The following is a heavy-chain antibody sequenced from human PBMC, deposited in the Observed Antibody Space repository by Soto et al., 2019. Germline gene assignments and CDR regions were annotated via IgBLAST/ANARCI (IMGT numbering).Heavy chain of an antibody. V-gene: IGHV1-69*01. CDR2: IIPIFGTA. Sequence: QVQLVQSGAEVKKPGSSVTVSCKASGGTFSSYAISWVRQAPGQGLEWMGGIIPIFGTANYAQKFQGRVTITADESTSTAYMELSSLRSEDTAVYYCARRYCGGDCYEPFYYYYGMDVWGQGTTVTVSS. J-gene: IGHJ6*02. CDR3: ARRYCGGDCYEPFYYYYGMDV. CDR1: GGTFSSYA. D-gene: IGHD2-21*02.